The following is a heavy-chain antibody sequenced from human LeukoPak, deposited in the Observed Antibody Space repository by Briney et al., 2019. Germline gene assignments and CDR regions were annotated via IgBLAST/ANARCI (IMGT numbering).Heavy chain of an antibody. CDR3: VNQISGWVY. Sequence: GGSLRLSCSASGFTFSTLPMHWVRQATGKGLEYVSGSSSNGGSTYYADSAKGRFIISRDNSKNTLYLQMSSLRPEDTAVYYCVNQISGWVYWGQGTLVTVSS. D-gene: IGHD6-19*01. CDR1: GFTFSTLP. CDR2: SSSNGGST. J-gene: IGHJ4*02. V-gene: IGHV3-64D*06.